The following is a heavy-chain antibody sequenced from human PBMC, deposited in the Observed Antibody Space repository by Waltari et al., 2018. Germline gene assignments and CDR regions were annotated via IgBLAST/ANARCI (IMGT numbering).Heavy chain of an antibody. V-gene: IGHV1-69*08. D-gene: IGHD3-10*01. CDR3: ARARGTVSSGLGFDY. Sequence: QVQLVQSGTEVKKPGSSVKVSCKASGGTFSSFTTSWVRQAPGQGLEWMGMIIPIVGTTHCVQKFQDRVKITADKSTRTADMELRSLKSEDTAVYYWARARGTVSSGLGFDYWGQGTLVTVSS. CDR2: IIPIVGTT. CDR1: GGTFSSFT. J-gene: IGHJ4*02.